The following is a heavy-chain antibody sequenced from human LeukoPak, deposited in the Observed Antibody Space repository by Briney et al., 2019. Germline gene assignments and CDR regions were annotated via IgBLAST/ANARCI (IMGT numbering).Heavy chain of an antibody. V-gene: IGHV3-11*01. Sequence: GSLRLSCAASGFTFSDHYMTWIRQAPGKGLEWVSYISNSGSSRFYADSVKGRFTISRDSANDSVYLIMTSLRAEDTAMYYCSREYSGLDFWGQGTRVTVSS. CDR2: ISNSGSSR. CDR1: GFTFSDHY. CDR3: SREYSGLDF. J-gene: IGHJ4*02. D-gene: IGHD6-19*01.